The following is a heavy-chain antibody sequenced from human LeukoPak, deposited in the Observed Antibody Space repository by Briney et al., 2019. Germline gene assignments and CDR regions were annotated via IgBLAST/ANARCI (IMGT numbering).Heavy chain of an antibody. Sequence: GGSLRLSCAASGFTFSGYWMSWFRQAPGKGLDWVATIKQDASEKTYVDSVEGRFTSSRDNAKSSLFLQMDSLRAEDTAVYYCARFGMDAAIDYWGQGTLVTVSS. D-gene: IGHD2-15*01. CDR2: IKQDASEK. CDR1: GFTFSGYW. J-gene: IGHJ4*02. V-gene: IGHV3-7*01. CDR3: ARFGMDAAIDY.